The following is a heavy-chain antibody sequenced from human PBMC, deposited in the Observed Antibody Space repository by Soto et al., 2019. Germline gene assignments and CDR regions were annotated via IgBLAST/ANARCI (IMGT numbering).Heavy chain of an antibody. Sequence: QVQLAQSPAEVKKPGASVRVSCKASGYTFIKYGIAWVRQAPGQGLEWMGWISPYDDKTIYAQTFQGRVTLTADRPTXPXYXXLRSLKSNDTAVYYCARGGYYDNVWGKLSHYGLDKWGQGTSVTVSS. CDR3: ARGGYYDNVWGKLSHYGLDK. V-gene: IGHV1-18*01. CDR1: GYTFIKYG. D-gene: IGHD3-16*01. J-gene: IGHJ6*02. CDR2: ISPYDDKT.